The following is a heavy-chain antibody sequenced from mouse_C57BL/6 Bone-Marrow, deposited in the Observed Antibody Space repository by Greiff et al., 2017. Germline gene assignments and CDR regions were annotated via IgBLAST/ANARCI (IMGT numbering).Heavy chain of an antibody. CDR1: GFTFSDYG. Sequence: EVQVVESGGGLVKPGGSLQLSCAASGFTFSDYGMHWVRQAPEKGLEWVAYISSGSSTIYYADTVKGRFTISRDNAKNTLFLQMTSLRSEDTAMYYCAKDYSNYYAMDYWGQGTSVTVSS. D-gene: IGHD2-5*01. CDR2: ISSGSSTI. V-gene: IGHV5-17*01. J-gene: IGHJ4*01. CDR3: AKDYSNYYAMDY.